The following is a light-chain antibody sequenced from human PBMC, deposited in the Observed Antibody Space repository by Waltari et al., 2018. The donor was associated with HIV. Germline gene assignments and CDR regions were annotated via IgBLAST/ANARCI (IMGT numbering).Light chain of an antibody. CDR3: QQLNSLPYT. Sequence: DIQLTQPPSFLSASVGDRVTITCRASQGMGSYLAWYQQMAGKAPRLLIYSASILQSGVPSRFSGSRSGTEFTLTISSLQPEDFVTYYCQQLNSLPYTFGQGTRLEIK. V-gene: IGKV1-9*01. CDR1: QGMGSY. J-gene: IGKJ5*01. CDR2: SAS.